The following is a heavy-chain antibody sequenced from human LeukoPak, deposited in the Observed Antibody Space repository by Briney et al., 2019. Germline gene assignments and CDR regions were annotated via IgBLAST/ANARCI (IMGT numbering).Heavy chain of an antibody. CDR1: GGTFSSYA. D-gene: IGHD3-16*02. V-gene: IGHV1-69*05. CDR3: AREILAGSYRRGIDY. J-gene: IGHJ4*02. Sequence: GASVKVSCKASGGTFSSYAISWVRQAPGQGLEWMGRIIPIFGTANYAQEFQGRVTITTDESTSTAYMELSSLRSEDTAVYYCAREILAGSYRRGIDYWGQGTLVTVSS. CDR2: IIPIFGTA.